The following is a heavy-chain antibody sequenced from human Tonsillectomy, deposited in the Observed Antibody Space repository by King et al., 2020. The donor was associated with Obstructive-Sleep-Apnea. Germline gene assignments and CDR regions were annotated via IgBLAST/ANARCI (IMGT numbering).Heavy chain of an antibody. CDR3: ARYAYAAVGSTDYFDY. V-gene: IGHV1-18*04. CDR1: GYTFTNYG. CDR2: ISVYNGDT. J-gene: IGHJ4*02. D-gene: IGHD6-13*01. Sequence: QLVQSGVEVKKPGASVKVSCKASGYTFTNYGITWVRLAPGQGPEWMGWISVYNGDTKYAQKFQGRVTMTTDTSTNTAYIELRSLRSDDTAVYYCARYAYAAVGSTDYFDYWGQGTLVTVSS.